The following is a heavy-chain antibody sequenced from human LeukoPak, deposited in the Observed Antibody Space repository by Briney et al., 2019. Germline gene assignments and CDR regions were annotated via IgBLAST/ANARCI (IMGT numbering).Heavy chain of an antibody. D-gene: IGHD1-1*01. CDR1: GGSITSHY. Sequence: PSETLSLTCSVSGGSITSHYWSRIRQPPGKGLEWIGYISSNGSTDYNPSLKSRVTISLNTSRTKFSLKLSSVTAADTAVYYCARDVLEGYYSYYFMDVWGKGTRSPSP. CDR2: ISSNGST. V-gene: IGHV4-59*11. CDR3: ARDVLEGYYSYYFMDV. J-gene: IGHJ6*03.